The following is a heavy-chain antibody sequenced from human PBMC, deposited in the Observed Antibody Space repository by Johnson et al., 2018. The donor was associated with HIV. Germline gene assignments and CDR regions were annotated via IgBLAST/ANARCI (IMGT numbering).Heavy chain of an antibody. CDR1: GFTFSNYG. D-gene: IGHD6-13*01. Sequence: QEQLVESGGGVVQPGGSLTLSCAASGFTFSNYGMHWVRQAPGKGLEWVAFIQSDGKIKFYADSVKGRFTISRDNSKNSFYIQMHSLRAEDTAVYYCAKDVDSSRWWRAFDMWGQGTMVSVSS. V-gene: IGHV3-30*02. CDR2: IQSDGKIK. CDR3: AKDVDSSRWWRAFDM. J-gene: IGHJ3*02.